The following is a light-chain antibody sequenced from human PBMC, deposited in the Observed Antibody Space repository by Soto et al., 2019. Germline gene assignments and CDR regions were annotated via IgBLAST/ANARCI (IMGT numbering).Light chain of an antibody. CDR1: QRVRSN. Sequence: ELVMTQSPVILSVSPGETATLSCRASQRVRSNLAWYQQKPGQAPRLLIYGASTRATDIPARFSGSGSVTEFTLTISSLQSEDFAVYYCQQYNNFWTFGQGTKVEI. CDR3: QQYNNFWT. J-gene: IGKJ1*01. V-gene: IGKV3-15*01. CDR2: GAS.